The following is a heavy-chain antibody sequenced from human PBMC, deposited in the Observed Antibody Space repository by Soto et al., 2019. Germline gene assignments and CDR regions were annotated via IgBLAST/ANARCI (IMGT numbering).Heavy chain of an antibody. V-gene: IGHV4-59*08. J-gene: IGHJ4*02. CDR1: GGSISSYY. Sequence: PLETQSLTCTVSGGSISSYYGSWIRQPPGKGLEWIGYIYYSGSTNYNPSLKSRVTISVDTSKNQFSLKLSSVTAADTAVYYCARRYGPGFDYWGQGTLVTVS. CDR2: IYYSGST. CDR3: ARRYGPGFDY. D-gene: IGHD4-17*01.